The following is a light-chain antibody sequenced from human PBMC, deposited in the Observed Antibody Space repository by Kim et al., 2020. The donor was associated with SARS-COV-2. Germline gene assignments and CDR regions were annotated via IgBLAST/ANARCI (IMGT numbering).Light chain of an antibody. CDR3: QQYNNWWT. Sequence: SVSPGERATLSCRASQSVSSNLAWYQQKPGQAPRLLICGASTRATGIPARFSGSGSGTEFTLTISSLQSEDFAVYYCQQYNNWWTFGQGTKVDIK. J-gene: IGKJ1*01. CDR2: GAS. V-gene: IGKV3-15*01. CDR1: QSVSSN.